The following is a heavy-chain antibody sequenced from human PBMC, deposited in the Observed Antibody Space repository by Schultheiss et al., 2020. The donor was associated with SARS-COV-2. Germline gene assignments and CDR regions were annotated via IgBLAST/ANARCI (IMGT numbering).Heavy chain of an antibody. CDR2: IVVGSGNT. Sequence: ASVKVSCKASGGTFSSYAISWVRQARGQRLEWIGWIVVGSGNTNYAQKLQGRVTMTTDTSTSTAYMELRSLRSDDTAVYYCARDFARYCSSTSCYREFYYYYGMDVWGQGTTVTVSS. CDR1: GGTFSSYA. D-gene: IGHD2-2*01. J-gene: IGHJ6*02. CDR3: ARDFARYCSSTSCYREFYYYYGMDV. V-gene: IGHV1-18*01.